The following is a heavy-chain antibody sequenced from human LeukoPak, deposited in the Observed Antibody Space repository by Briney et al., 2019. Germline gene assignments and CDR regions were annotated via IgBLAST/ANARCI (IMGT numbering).Heavy chain of an antibody. J-gene: IGHJ6*03. V-gene: IGHV4-39*01. D-gene: IGHD6-6*01. CDR1: GGSISCSSYY. CDR2: IYYNGNT. CDR3: ARQSIAARGYYYYMDV. Sequence: PSQTLSLTCTVSGGSISCSSYYWGWIRQPPGKGLEWIGSIYYNGNTYNNPSLKSRVTISVDTSKNQFSLKLSSVTPADTAMHYCARQSIAARGYYYYMDVWGKGTTVTVSS.